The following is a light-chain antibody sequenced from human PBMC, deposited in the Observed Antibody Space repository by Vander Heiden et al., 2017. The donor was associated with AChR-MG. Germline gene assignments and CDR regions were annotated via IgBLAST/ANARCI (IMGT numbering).Light chain of an antibody. V-gene: IGLV3-19*01. CDR1: SLRSFF. CDR3: HSRDSRNNHVL. CDR2: GQN. Sequence: SSELTQDPVVSVALGQTVKITCQGDSLRSFFASWYQQKPGQAPVLVIYGQNDRPSGIPGRFSGSTSGDTASLTITGAQAEDEADYYCHSRDSRNNHVLSGGGTKVTVL. J-gene: IGLJ2*01.